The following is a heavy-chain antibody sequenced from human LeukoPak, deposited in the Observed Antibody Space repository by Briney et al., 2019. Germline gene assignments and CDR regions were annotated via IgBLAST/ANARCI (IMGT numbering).Heavy chain of an antibody. CDR3: ARDRRAAAGTECDY. CDR1: GYTFTGYY. CDR2: INTNTGNP. V-gene: IGHV7-4-1*02. D-gene: IGHD6-13*01. J-gene: IGHJ4*02. Sequence: ASVKVSCKASGYTFTGYYMHWVRQAPGQGLEWMGWINTNTGNPTYAQGFTGRFVFSLDTSVSTAYLQISSLKAEDTAVYYCARDRRAAAGTECDYWGQGTLVTVSS.